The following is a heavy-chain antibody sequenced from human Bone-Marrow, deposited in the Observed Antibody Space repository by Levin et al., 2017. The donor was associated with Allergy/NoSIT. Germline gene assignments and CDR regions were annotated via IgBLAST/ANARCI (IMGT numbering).Heavy chain of an antibody. D-gene: IGHD4-17*01. V-gene: IGHV4-31*03. J-gene: IGHJ6*02. CDR3: ARDDSGDYGDYGDSYYYGMDV. CDR1: GRSITRGGY. CDR2: IYDSGNP. Sequence: SETLSLTCTVSGRSITRGGYWNWVRQHPGKGLAWIGYIYDSGNPHYNPSLKSRVTISLDTSKNQFFLRLSSVTAEDTAISYCARDDSGDYGDYGDSYYYGMDVWGQGTMVTVSS.